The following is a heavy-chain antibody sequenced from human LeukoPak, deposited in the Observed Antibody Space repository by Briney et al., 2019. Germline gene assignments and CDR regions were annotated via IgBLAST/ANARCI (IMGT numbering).Heavy chain of an antibody. CDR3: AREYSSGWSLTYYFDY. D-gene: IGHD6-19*01. Sequence: GGSLRLSCAASGFSFSNYSMHWVRQTPGKGLERVAVISYDGSNKYYADSVKGRFTISRDNSKNTLYLQMNSLRAEDTAVYYCAREYSSGWSLTYYFDYWGQGTLVTVSS. CDR1: GFSFSNYS. CDR2: ISYDGSNK. J-gene: IGHJ4*02. V-gene: IGHV3-30-3*01.